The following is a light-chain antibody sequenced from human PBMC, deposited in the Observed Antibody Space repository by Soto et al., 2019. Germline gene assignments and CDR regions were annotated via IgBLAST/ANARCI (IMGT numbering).Light chain of an antibody. CDR3: QQSYSTLAIT. CDR1: QNIDSY. J-gene: IGKJ5*01. V-gene: IGKV1-39*01. Sequence: DIQMTQSPSSLSASVGARAPITCRASQNIDSYLNWYQQRPGKAPKLLIHDASSLQSGVPSRFSGSGSGTDFTLTISSLQPEDFATYYCQQSYSTLAITFGQGTRLEIK. CDR2: DAS.